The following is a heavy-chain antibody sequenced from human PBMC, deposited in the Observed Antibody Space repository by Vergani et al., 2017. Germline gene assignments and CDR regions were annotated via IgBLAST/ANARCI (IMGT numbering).Heavy chain of an antibody. CDR1: GFTFSSYW. V-gene: IGHV3-74*01. Sequence: EVQLVESGGGLVQPGGSLRLSCAASGFTFSSYWMHWVRQAPGKGVVWVSRINSDGSSTSYADSVKGRFTISRDNAKNTLYLQMNSLRAEDTAVYYCAREGAGWYRAIDYWGQGTLVTVSS. CDR2: INSDGSST. D-gene: IGHD6-19*01. CDR3: AREGAGWYRAIDY. J-gene: IGHJ4*02.